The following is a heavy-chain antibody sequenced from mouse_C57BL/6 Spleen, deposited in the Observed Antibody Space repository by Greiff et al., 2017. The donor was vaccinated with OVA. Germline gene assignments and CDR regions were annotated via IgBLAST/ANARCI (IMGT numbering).Heavy chain of an antibody. CDR2: FYPGDGDT. CDR1: GYAFSSYW. CDR3: ARGAF. V-gene: IGHV1-80*01. Sequence: VKLQESGAELVKPGASVKISCKASGYAFSSYWMNWVKQRPGKGLEWIGEFYPGDGDTNYNGKFKDKATLTADKSSSTAYMQLSSLTSEGSAVYFCARGAFWGLGTLVTVSA. J-gene: IGHJ3*01.